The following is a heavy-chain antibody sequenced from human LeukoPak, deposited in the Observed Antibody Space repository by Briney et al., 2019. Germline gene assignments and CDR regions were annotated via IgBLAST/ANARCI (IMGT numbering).Heavy chain of an antibody. CDR2: IYTSGST. Sequence: SETLSLTCTVSGGSISSGSYYWSWIRQPAGKGLEWIGRIYTSGSTNYNPSLKSRVTISVDTSKNQFSLKLSSVTAADTAVYYCARGSSSAYYVDVWGKGTTVTVSS. D-gene: IGHD6-6*01. V-gene: IGHV4-61*02. CDR1: GGSISSGSYY. CDR3: ARGSSSAYYVDV. J-gene: IGHJ6*03.